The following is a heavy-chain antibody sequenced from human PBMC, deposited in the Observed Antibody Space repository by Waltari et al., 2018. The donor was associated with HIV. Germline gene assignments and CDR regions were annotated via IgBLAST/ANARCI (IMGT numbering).Heavy chain of an antibody. CDR3: ARGRGSSEGGGWFDP. V-gene: IGHV3-53*04. CDR2: IYSGGST. D-gene: IGHD6-6*01. Sequence: EVQLVESGGGLVQPGGSLRLSCAASGFTVSSNYMSWVRQAPGKGLEWVSVIYSGGSTYYADSVKGRFTISRHNSKNTLYLQMNSLRAEDTAVYYCARGRGSSEGGGWFDPWGQGTLVTVSS. CDR1: GFTVSSNY. J-gene: IGHJ5*02.